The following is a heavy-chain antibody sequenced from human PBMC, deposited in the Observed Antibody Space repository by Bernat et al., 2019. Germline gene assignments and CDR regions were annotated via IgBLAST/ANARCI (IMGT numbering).Heavy chain of an antibody. CDR2: IRYDGSNK. V-gene: IGHV3-30*02. J-gene: IGHJ3*02. Sequence: QVQLVESGGGVVQPGGSLRLSCAASGFTFSSYGMHWVRQAPGKGLEWVAFIRYDGSNKYYADSVKGRFTISRDNSKDTLYLQVNSLRAEDTAVYYCAKELRAADAFDIWGQGTMVTVSS. CDR1: GFTFSSYG. CDR3: AKELRAADAFDI. D-gene: IGHD3-16*01.